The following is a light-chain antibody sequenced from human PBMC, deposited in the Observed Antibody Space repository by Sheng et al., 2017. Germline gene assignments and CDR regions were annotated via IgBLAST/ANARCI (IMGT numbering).Light chain of an antibody. J-gene: IGKJ1*01. CDR2: AAS. CDR3: LQHNSFPRT. CDR1: QGISNY. Sequence: DIQMTQSPSAMSASVGDRITITCRASQGISNYLAWFQYKPGKVPTHLIYAASNLQGGVPSRFSGSGSGREFTLTISSLQPEDFATYYCLQHNSFPRTFGQGTKVEVK. V-gene: IGKV1-17*03.